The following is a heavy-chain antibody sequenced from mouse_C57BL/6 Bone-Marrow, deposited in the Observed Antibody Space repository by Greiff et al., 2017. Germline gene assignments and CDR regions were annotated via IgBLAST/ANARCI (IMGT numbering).Heavy chain of an antibody. CDR2: IYPGDGDT. J-gene: IGHJ2*01. Sequence: QVQLQQSGPELVKPGASVKISCKASGYAFSSSWMNWVKQRPGQGLEWIGRIYPGDGDTNYNGKFKGKATLTADKSSSTAYMQLSSLTSEDSAVYFCASEDGYYQFLYWGQGTTLTVSS. D-gene: IGHD2-3*01. V-gene: IGHV1-82*01. CDR3: ASEDGYYQFLY. CDR1: GYAFSSSW.